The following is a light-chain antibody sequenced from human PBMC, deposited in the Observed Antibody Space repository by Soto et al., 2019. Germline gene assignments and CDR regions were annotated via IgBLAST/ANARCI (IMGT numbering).Light chain of an antibody. V-gene: IGKV3-20*01. CDR2: DGC. J-gene: IGKJ1*01. Sequence: EIVLTQSPGTLSLSPGERATLSCRASQSVDSFLAWYQQKPGQAPRLLIYDGCRRATGIPDRFSGSGSGTDFTLTISRLEPEDFALYYCQQYGSSPQAFGQGTKVE. CDR3: QQYGSSPQA. CDR1: QSVDSF.